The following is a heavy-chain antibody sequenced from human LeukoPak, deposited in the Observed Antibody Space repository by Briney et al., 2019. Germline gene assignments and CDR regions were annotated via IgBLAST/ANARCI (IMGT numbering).Heavy chain of an antibody. CDR3: ASLPIYEGWFDP. J-gene: IGHJ5*02. CDR2: LYYSGST. D-gene: IGHD5/OR15-5a*01. CDR1: GGSISSYY. V-gene: IGHV4-59*08. Sequence: SETLSLTCTVSGGSISSYYWSWIRQPPGKGLEWIGYLYYSGSTNYNPSLKSRVTISVDTSKNQFSLKLSSVTAADTAVYYCASLPIYEGWFDPWGQGTLVTVSS.